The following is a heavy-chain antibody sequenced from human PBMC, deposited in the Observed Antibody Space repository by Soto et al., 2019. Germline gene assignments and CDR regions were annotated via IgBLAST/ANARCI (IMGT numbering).Heavy chain of an antibody. CDR3: ARGSTSGIVLVPVYGMDV. D-gene: IGHD2-2*01. V-gene: IGHV1-2*04. CDR1: GYTFTIYA. J-gene: IGHJ6*02. Sequence: ALVNVSCTDFGYTFTIYAMHWVRQAPGKGLEWMGWINPNSGGTNYAQKFQGWVTMTRDTSISTAYMELSRLRSDDTAVYYCARGSTSGIVLVPVYGMDVWGQGTTVTVSS. CDR2: INPNSGGT.